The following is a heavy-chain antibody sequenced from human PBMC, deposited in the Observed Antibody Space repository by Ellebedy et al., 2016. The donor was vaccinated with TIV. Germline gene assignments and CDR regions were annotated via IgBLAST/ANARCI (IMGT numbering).Heavy chain of an antibody. Sequence: GESLKISCAASGFTVSSNYMNWVRQAPGKGLEWVSVIYSGGDGGDTYYADSVQGRFTISRDNSKNTLYLQMNSLRAEDTAVYYCSRDAAGNGGKLYYWGQGALVTVSS. D-gene: IGHD4-23*01. CDR1: GFTVSSNY. CDR3: SRDAAGNGGKLYY. CDR2: IYSGGDGGDT. J-gene: IGHJ4*02. V-gene: IGHV3-53*01.